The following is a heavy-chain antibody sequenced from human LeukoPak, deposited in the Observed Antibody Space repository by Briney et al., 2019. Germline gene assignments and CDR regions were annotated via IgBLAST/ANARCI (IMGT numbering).Heavy chain of an antibody. CDR3: ARTSEVLFDAFDI. V-gene: IGHV5-51*01. CDR1: GYSFTSYW. D-gene: IGHD1-14*01. CDR2: IYPGDSDT. Sequence: GESLKISCKGSGYSFTSYWIGWVRQMPGKGLEWMGIIYPGDSDTRYSLSFQGQVTISADKSISTAYLQWSSLKASDTAMYYCARTSEVLFDAFDIWGQGTMVTVSS. J-gene: IGHJ3*02.